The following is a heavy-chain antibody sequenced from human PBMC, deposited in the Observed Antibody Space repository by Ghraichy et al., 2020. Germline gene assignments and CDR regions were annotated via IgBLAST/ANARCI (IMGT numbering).Heavy chain of an antibody. CDR2: THLNSST. CDR1: GGSVTSSHID. J-gene: IGHJ4*02. V-gene: IGHV4-39*01. CDR3: ATHYNWGNYFDF. D-gene: IGHD5-24*01. Sequence: SQTLSLTCTHPGGSVTSSHIDTCCWRQPPGNTLDGRRNTHLNSSTYFNPCLQSPATISVDTSRNQFSLKLSSVTAADTAVYFCATHYNWGNYFDFWGQGTL.